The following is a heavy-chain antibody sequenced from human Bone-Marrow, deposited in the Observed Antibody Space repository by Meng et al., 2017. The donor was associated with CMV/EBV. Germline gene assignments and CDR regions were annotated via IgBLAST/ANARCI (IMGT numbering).Heavy chain of an antibody. CDR3: AKDRGYGDYRYYFDY. D-gene: IGHD4-17*01. J-gene: IGHJ4*02. Sequence: SGFTFSSYGRRWVRQAPGKGLEWVSGISGSGGSTYYADSVKGRFTISRDNSMNTLHLQMNSLRAGDTAVYHCAKDRGYGDYRYYFDYWGQGTLVTVSS. CDR1: GFTFSSYG. V-gene: IGHV3-23*01. CDR2: ISGSGGST.